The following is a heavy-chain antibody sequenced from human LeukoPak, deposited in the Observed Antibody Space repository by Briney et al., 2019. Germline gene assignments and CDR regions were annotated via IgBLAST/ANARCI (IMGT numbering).Heavy chain of an antibody. V-gene: IGHV4-59*08. CDR1: GCSISSYY. CDR2: IYYSGST. Sequence: SESLSLTCTVSGCSISSYYRSWVRQPPGKGLEWIGYIYYSGSTNYNPSLKSRVTISVDTSKNQFSLKLSSVTAADTAVYYCARLQWELLFGFDPWGQGTLVTVSS. J-gene: IGHJ5*02. CDR3: ARLQWELLFGFDP. D-gene: IGHD1-26*01.